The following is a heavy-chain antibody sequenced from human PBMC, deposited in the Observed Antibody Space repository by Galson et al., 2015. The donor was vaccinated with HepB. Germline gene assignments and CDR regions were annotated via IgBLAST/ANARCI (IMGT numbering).Heavy chain of an antibody. Sequence: SVKVSCKASGYTFSSYSITWVRQAPGQGLEWMGWINAYSRNTNYARQLQGRVTMTTDTSTSTAYMELRSLRSDDTAVYYCARGALVAVVDATQNNWFDSWGQGTLVTVSS. CDR1: GYTFSSYS. V-gene: IGHV1-18*01. CDR3: ARGALVAVVDATQNNWFDS. CDR2: INAYSRNT. J-gene: IGHJ5*01. D-gene: IGHD2-15*01.